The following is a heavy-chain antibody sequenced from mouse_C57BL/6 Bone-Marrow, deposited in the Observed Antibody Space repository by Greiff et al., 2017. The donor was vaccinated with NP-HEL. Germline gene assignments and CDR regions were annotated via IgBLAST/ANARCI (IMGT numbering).Heavy chain of an antibody. V-gene: IGHV5-17*01. J-gene: IGHJ2*01. CDR2: ISSGSSTI. CDR1: GFTFSDYG. D-gene: IGHD2-4*01. CDR3: ARRATTMITYFDY. Sequence: EVQLVESGGGLVKPGGSLKLSCAASGFTFSDYGMHWVRQAPEKGLEWVAYISSGSSTIYYADTVKGRFTISSDNSKNTLFLKMTSLRSEDTAMYYCARRATTMITYFDYWGQGTTLTVSS.